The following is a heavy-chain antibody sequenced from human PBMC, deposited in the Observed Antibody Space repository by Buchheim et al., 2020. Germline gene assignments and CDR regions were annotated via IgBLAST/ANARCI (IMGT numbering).Heavy chain of an antibody. V-gene: IGHV4-34*01. D-gene: IGHD6-6*01. Sequence: QVQLQQWGAGLLKPSETLSLTCAVYGGSSSGYYWSWIRQPPGKGLEWIGEINHSGSTNYNPSLKSRVTISVDTSKNQFSLKLSSVTAADTAVYYCARGQGRGFSSSWIDYWGQGTL. J-gene: IGHJ4*02. CDR2: INHSGST. CDR3: ARGQGRGFSSSWIDY. CDR1: GGSSSGYY.